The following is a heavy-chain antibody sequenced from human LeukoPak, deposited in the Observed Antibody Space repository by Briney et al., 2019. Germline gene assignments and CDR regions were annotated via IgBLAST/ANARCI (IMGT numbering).Heavy chain of an antibody. J-gene: IGHJ5*02. CDR1: GFTFSSYA. Sequence: GGSLRLSWAASGFTFSSYAMSWVRQAPGKGLEWVSAISGSGGSTYYADSVKGRFTISRDNSKNTLYLQMNSLRAEDTAVYYCAKGRRIVGTYNWFDPWGQGTLVTVSS. CDR3: AKGRRIVGTYNWFDP. V-gene: IGHV3-23*01. D-gene: IGHD1-26*01. CDR2: ISGSGGST.